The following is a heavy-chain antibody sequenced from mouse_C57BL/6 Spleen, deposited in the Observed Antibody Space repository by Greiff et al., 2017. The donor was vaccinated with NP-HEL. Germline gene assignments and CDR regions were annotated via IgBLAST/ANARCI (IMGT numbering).Heavy chain of an antibody. CDR3: ARDDGYYVYAMDY. D-gene: IGHD2-3*01. CDR1: GFTFSSYA. J-gene: IGHJ4*01. CDR2: ISDGGSYT. V-gene: IGHV5-4*01. Sequence: EVQRVESGGGLVKPGGSLKLSCAASGFTFSSYAMSWVRQTPEKRLEWVATISDGGSYTYYPDNVKGRFTISRDNAKNNLYLQMSHLKSEDTAMYYCARDDGYYVYAMDYWGQGTSVTVSS.